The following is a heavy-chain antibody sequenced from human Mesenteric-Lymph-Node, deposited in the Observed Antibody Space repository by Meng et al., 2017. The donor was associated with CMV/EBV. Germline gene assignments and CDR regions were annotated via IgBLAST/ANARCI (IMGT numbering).Heavy chain of an antibody. Sequence: SETLSLTCTVSGGSISTSYWSWIRQPPGKPLEWIGYIYKSRNTNYNPSLKSRVTISVDTSKNQFSLKLSSVTAADTAVYYCASGGAYCGGDCYSADYWGQGTLVTVSS. CDR2: IYKSRNT. J-gene: IGHJ4*02. V-gene: IGHV4-59*01. CDR3: ASGGAYCGGDCYSADY. D-gene: IGHD2-21*01. CDR1: GGSISTSY.